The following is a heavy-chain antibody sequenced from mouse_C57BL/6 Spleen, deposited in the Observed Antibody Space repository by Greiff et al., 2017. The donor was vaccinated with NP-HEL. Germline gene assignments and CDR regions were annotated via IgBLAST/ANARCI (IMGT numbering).Heavy chain of an antibody. CDR2: ISDGGSYT. CDR3: ARDDYSFAY. CDR1: GFTFSSYA. V-gene: IGHV5-4*01. J-gene: IGHJ3*01. D-gene: IGHD2-4*01. Sequence: EVQGVESGGGLVKPGGSLKLSCAASGFTFSSYAMSWVRQTPEKRLEWVATISDGGSYTYYPDNVKGRFTISRDNAKNNLYLQMSHLKSEDTAMYYCARDDYSFAYWGQGTLVTVSA.